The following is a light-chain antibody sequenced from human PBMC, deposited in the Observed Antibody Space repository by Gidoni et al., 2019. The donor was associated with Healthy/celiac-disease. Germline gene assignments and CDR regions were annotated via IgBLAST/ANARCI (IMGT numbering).Light chain of an antibody. V-gene: IGLV3-25*02. J-gene: IGLJ2*01. CDR1: ALPKQY. Sequence: SYELTQPPSVSVSPGQTARITCSGDALPKQYAYWYQQKQGQAPVLVIYKDSERPSGIPERFSGSSSGTTVTLTISGVQAEDEADYYCQSADSSGPYVVFGGGTKLTVL. CDR3: QSADSSGPYVV. CDR2: KDS.